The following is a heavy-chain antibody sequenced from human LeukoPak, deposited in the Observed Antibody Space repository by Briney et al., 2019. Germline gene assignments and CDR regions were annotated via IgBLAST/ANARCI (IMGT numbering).Heavy chain of an antibody. D-gene: IGHD6-19*01. J-gene: IGHJ5*01. CDR2: FSANGGRT. V-gene: IGHV3-64*01. CDR3: ARGTRCIPVAGTSLSFDP. Sequence: GRSLRLSCAASGFSFSSFFMHWVRQAPGKGLEYVSGFSANGGRTYYANSVKGRFTISRDNSKNTLYLHLGSLRPEDMAVYYCARGTRCIPVAGTSLSFDPWGQGIMVIVSS. CDR1: GFSFSSFF.